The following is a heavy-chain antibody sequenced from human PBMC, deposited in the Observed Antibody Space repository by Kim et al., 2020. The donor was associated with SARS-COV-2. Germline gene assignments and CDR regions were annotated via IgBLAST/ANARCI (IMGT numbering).Heavy chain of an antibody. CDR1: GGSISSYY. D-gene: IGHD3-3*01. CDR3: ARDSAYYDFWSGHEAYFDY. V-gene: IGHV4-4*07. J-gene: IGHJ4*02. Sequence: SETLSLTCPVSGGSISSYYWSWIRQPAGKGLEWIGRIYTSGSTNYNPSLKSRVTMSVDTSKNQFSLKLSSVTAADTAVYYCARDSAYYDFWSGHEAYFDYWGQGTLVTVSS. CDR2: IYTSGST.